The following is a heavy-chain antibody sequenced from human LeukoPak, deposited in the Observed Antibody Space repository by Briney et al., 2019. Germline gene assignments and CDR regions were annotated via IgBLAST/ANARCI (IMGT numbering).Heavy chain of an antibody. CDR3: SRRTFTADWHLDL. J-gene: IGHJ2*01. Sequence: PGGSLRLSCAASGFTFSGSDIHWVRQASGKGLEWIGRIKTKAESYATAYVVSVTGRCTIARDDAQDTAFLQMNSLKTEDTAVFFCSRRTFTADWHLDLWGRGPLVSVS. CDR1: GFTFSGSD. CDR2: IKTKAESYAT. V-gene: IGHV3-73*01. D-gene: IGHD3-16*01.